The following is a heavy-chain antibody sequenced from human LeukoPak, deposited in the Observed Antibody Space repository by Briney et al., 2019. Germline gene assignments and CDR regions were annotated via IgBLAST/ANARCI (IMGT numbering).Heavy chain of an antibody. CDR1: GFTFSSYA. D-gene: IGHD2-15*01. CDR3: AKMGFCVCGYCSGGSCYSGYFDY. V-gene: IGHV3-23*01. Sequence: PGGSLRLSCAASGFTFSSYAMSWVRQAPGKGLEWVSAISGSGGSTYYADSVKGRFTISRDNSKNTLYLQMNSLRAEDTAVYYCAKMGFCVCGYCSGGSCYSGYFDYWGQGTLVTVSS. CDR2: ISGSGGST. J-gene: IGHJ4*02.